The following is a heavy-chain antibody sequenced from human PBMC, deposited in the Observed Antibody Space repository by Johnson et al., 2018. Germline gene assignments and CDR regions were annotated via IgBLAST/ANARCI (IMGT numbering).Heavy chain of an antibody. V-gene: IGHV3-33*01. CDR3: ARDENICSSTSCSPGDYYYGMDV. CDR2: IWYDGSNK. D-gene: IGHD2-2*01. Sequence: QVQLVQSGGGVVQPGRSLRLSCAASGFTFSSYGMHWVRQAPGKGLEWVAVIWYDGSNKYYADSVKGRFTISRDNSKNTLYLQMNSRRAEDTAVYYCARDENICSSTSCSPGDYYYGMDVWGQGTTVTVSS. J-gene: IGHJ6*02. CDR1: GFTFSSYG.